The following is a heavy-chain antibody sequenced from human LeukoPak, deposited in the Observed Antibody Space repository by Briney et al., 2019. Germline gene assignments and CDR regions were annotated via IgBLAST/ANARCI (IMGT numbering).Heavy chain of an antibody. CDR1: GYSFTSYW. Sequence: GESLKISCKGSGYSFTSYWIGWVRQMPGKGLEWMGIIYPGDSDTRYSPSFQDQVTISADKSISTAYLQWSSLKASDTAMYYCARSGYYGSGSLTNAFDIWGQGTMVTVSS. J-gene: IGHJ3*02. V-gene: IGHV5-51*01. D-gene: IGHD3-10*01. CDR2: IYPGDSDT. CDR3: ARSGYYGSGSLTNAFDI.